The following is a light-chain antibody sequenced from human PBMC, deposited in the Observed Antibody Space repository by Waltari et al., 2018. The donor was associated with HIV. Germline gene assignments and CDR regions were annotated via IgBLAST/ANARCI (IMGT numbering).Light chain of an antibody. V-gene: IGKV1-39*01. J-gene: IGKJ5*01. CDR3: QQTYSVSIT. CDR2: GVS. Sequence: QLTQSPSSLSPSLGDKVTITCRASQNIKTLLNWYQLSPGKAPRLLIYGVSGLPTGVPSRFTGGGSGADFTLTINNLQPEDFASYFCQQTYSVSITFGPGTRVEI. CDR1: QNIKTL.